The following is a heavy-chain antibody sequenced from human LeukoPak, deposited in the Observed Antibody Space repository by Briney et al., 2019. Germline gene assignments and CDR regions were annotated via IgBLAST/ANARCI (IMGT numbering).Heavy chain of an antibody. CDR2: ISSSSSYI. J-gene: IGHJ5*02. Sequence: GGSLRLSCAASGFIFSSFAMSWVRQAPGKGLEWVSSISSSSSYIYYADSVKGRFTISRDNAKNSLYLQMNSLRAGDTAVYYCARATIFGWFDPWGQGTLVTVSS. CDR1: GFIFSSFA. V-gene: IGHV3-21*01. CDR3: ARATIFGWFDP. D-gene: IGHD3-9*01.